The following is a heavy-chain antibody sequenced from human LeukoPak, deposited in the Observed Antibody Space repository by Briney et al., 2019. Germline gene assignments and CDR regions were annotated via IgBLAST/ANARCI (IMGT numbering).Heavy chain of an antibody. V-gene: IGHV3-7*01. J-gene: IGHJ3*02. Sequence: GGSLRLSCAASGFTFSSYGMHWVRQAPGKGLEWVANIKQDGSEKYYVDSVKGRFTISRDNAKNSLYLQMNSLRAEDTAVYYCAREMRVQLERRSAFDIWGQGTMVTVSS. D-gene: IGHD1-1*01. CDR2: IKQDGSEK. CDR3: AREMRVQLERRSAFDI. CDR1: GFTFSSYG.